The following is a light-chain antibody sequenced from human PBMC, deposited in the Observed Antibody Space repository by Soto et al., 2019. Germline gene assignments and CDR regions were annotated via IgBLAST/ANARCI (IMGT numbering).Light chain of an antibody. Sequence: EIVLTQSPGTLSLSPGERATLSCRASQSVSSSYLAWYQQKPGQAPRLLIYGASSRATGIPDRFSGSGSGTDFTLTISRLVLEVFAVYSCQQYCLPPHSFGQGTKV. J-gene: IGKJ2*01. CDR1: QSVSSSY. CDR3: QQYCLPPHS. V-gene: IGKV3-20*01. CDR2: GAS.